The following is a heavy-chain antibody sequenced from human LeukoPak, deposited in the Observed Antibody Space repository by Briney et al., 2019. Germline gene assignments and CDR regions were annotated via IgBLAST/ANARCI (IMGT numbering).Heavy chain of an antibody. J-gene: IGHJ6*04. Sequence: PRGSLRLSCAASGFTFSSYAMNWVRQAPGKGLEWVSYISSSGSTLYYADSVKGRFTISRDNAKNSLYLQMNSLRAEDTAVYYCAELGITMIGGVWGKGTTVTISS. CDR3: AELGITMIGGV. D-gene: IGHD3-10*02. V-gene: IGHV3-48*03. CDR2: ISSSGSTL. CDR1: GFTFSSYA.